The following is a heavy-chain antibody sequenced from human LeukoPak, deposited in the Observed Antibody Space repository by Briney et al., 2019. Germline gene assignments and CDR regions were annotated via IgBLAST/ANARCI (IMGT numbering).Heavy chain of an antibody. D-gene: IGHD6-13*01. J-gene: IGHJ4*02. CDR3: ATCQRHIASADY. CDR2: MNPNSGNT. V-gene: IGHV1-8*03. CDR1: GYTFTSYD. Sequence: ASVKVSCKASGYTFTSYDINGLRQAPGQGVEWMGWMNPNSGNTGYAQKFHGRVTITSNTSISTAYIELSSLRSADTAVCSCATCQRHIASADYWGQGTLVTVSS.